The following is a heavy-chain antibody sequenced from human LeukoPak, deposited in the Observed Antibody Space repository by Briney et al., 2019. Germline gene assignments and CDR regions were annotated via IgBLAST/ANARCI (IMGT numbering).Heavy chain of an antibody. V-gene: IGHV3-30*02. Sequence: GGSLRLSCAASGFTFSSYGMHWVRQAPGKGLEWVAYIRYDGNTKYYADSVKGRFTISRDNSKNTLFLQMNSLRAEDTAVYYCASSVRGYGGYDPFDYWGQGTLVTVSS. D-gene: IGHD5-12*01. CDR3: ASSVRGYGGYDPFDY. CDR2: IRYDGNTK. J-gene: IGHJ4*02. CDR1: GFTFSSYG.